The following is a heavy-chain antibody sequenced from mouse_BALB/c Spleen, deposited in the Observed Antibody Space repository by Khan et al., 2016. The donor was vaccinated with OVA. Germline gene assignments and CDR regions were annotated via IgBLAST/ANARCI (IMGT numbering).Heavy chain of an antibody. CDR1: GYTFTDYV. D-gene: IGHD1-1*01. J-gene: IGHJ3*01. CDR3: ARSYDGAWFAY. Sequence: QVQLQQSGPELVKPGASVKMSCKVSGYTFTDYVITWVKQRTGQGLEWIGVIYPGSGNTYYNEKFKGTATLTADKSSNTVNMQLSSLTSEDSAVYCCARSYDGAWFAYWGQGTLVTVSA. CDR2: IYPGSGNT. V-gene: IGHV1-81*01.